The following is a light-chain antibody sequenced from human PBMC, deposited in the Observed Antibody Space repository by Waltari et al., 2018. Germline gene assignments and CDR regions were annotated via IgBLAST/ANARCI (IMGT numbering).Light chain of an antibody. CDR2: DVR. CDR3: SSYTSSSTLVV. V-gene: IGLV2-14*03. Sequence: QSALTQPASVSGSPGQSIPISCTGTSSAVGGYNSVSWYQQHPGKAPKLMIYDVRNRPSGVSNRFSGSKSGNTAALTISGLQAEDEADYYCSSYTSSSTLVVFGGGTKLTVL. J-gene: IGLJ2*01. CDR1: SSAVGGYNS.